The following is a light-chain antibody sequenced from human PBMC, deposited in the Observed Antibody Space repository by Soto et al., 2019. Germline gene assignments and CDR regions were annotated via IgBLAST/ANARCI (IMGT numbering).Light chain of an antibody. V-gene: IGLV2-14*01. Sequence: QSALTQPASVSGSPGQSITISCTGTSSDVGGYSYVSWYQQHPGKAPKLIIYEVTNRPSGVPNRFSGSKSANTASLTISGLQAEDEADYYCSSYTTRTTLIFGGGTKVTVL. CDR2: EVT. J-gene: IGLJ2*01. CDR3: SSYTTRTTLI. CDR1: SSDVGGYSY.